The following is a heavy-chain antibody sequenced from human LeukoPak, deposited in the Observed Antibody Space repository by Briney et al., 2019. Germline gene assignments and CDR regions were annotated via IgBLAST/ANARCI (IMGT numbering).Heavy chain of an antibody. Sequence: PGGALRLSCAASGFTFSSYAMSWVRQAPGKGLEWVSAISGSGGSTYYADSVKGRFTISRDNSKNTLYLQVNSLRAEDTAVYYCAHISSRWPDYWGQGTLVTVPS. V-gene: IGHV3-23*01. CDR2: ISGSGGST. CDR1: GFTFSSYA. CDR3: AHISSRWPDY. J-gene: IGHJ4*02. D-gene: IGHD6-13*01.